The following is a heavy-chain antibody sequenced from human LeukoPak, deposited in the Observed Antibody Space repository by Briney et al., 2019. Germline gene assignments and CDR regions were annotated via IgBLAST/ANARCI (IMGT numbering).Heavy chain of an antibody. CDR3: ARDSTSDTLGY. J-gene: IGHJ4*02. CDR1: GFTFSRYW. CDR2: IKQDGSAK. V-gene: IGHV3-7*01. Sequence: GGSLRLSCAASGFTFSRYWMSWVRQAPGKGLEWVANIKQDGSAKYYVDSVKGRFTMPRDNAKNSLYLQMNSLRVEDTAVYYCARDSTSDTLGYWGQGTLVIVSS. D-gene: IGHD2-2*02.